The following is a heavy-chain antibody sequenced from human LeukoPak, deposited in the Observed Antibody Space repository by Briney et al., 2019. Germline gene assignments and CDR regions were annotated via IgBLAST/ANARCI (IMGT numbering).Heavy chain of an antibody. CDR3: VRGNAPDYIWETYRLDAFDI. Sequence: GGSLRLSCAASGYTFSDYSVNWVRQVPGKGLEWVSSISSSGAYIYYADSVKGRFTISRDNAKNSLFLQMNSLRAEDTAVYYCVRGNAPDYIWETYRLDAFDIWGEGTMVTVSS. J-gene: IGHJ3*02. V-gene: IGHV3-21*01. CDR1: GYTFSDYS. CDR2: ISSSGAYI. D-gene: IGHD3-16*02.